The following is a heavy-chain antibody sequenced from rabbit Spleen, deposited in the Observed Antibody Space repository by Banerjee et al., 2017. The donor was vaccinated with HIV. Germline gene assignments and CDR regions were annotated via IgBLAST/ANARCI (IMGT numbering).Heavy chain of an antibody. CDR1: GFSFSSGYD. CDR3: VREVAGKFHL. Sequence: QSLEESGGGLVKPGASLTLTCKASGFSFSSGYDMCWVRQAPGKGLELIACISGDSIGSTWYASWAKGRFIMSRTSSTAMTIQMTSLAAADTATYFCVREVAGKFHLWGQGTLVTVS. D-gene: IGHD4-1*01. V-gene: IGHV1S40*01. J-gene: IGHJ4*01. CDR2: ISGDSIGST.